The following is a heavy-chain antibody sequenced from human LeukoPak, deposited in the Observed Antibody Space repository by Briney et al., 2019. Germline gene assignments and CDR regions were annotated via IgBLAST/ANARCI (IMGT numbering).Heavy chain of an antibody. CDR2: ISGGGGST. Sequence: GGSLRLSCAASGFTFSNYAMNWVRQAPGKGLEWVSVISGGGGSTYYADSVKGRFTISRDNAKNSLYLQVSSLRAEDTAVYYCARGGGWDAYYYYGLDVWGQGTTVTVSS. J-gene: IGHJ6*02. V-gene: IGHV3-23*01. D-gene: IGHD6-19*01. CDR3: ARGGGWDAYYYYGLDV. CDR1: GFTFSNYA.